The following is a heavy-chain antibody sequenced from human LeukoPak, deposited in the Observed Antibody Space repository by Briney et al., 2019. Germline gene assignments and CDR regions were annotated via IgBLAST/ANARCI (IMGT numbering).Heavy chain of an antibody. CDR1: GFTFSSYS. CDR3: ARAPSRYCSGGSCYGNA. D-gene: IGHD2-15*01. J-gene: IGHJ1*01. Sequence: PGGSLRLSCAASGFTFSSYSMNWVRQAPGKGLEWVSSISSSSSYIYYADSVKGRFTISRDNAKNSLNLQMNSLRAEDTAVYYCARAPSRYCSGGSCYGNAWGQGTLVTVSS. CDR2: ISSSSSYI. V-gene: IGHV3-21*01.